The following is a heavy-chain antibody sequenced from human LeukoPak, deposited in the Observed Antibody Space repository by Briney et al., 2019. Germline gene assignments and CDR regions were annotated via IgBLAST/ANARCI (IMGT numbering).Heavy chain of an antibody. D-gene: IGHD4-17*01. J-gene: IGHJ3*02. CDR1: GGSLSNYC. CDR3: ARGADDYGDYAIAFDI. Sequence: SETLSLTCTVSGGSLSNYCLNWIRQPPGKGLEWIGYIYYSGGSNYNPSLKSRATISVDTSKNQFSLKLHSVTAADTAMYYCARGADDYGDYAIAFDIWGQGTMVTVSS. V-gene: IGHV4-59*01. CDR2: IYYSGGS.